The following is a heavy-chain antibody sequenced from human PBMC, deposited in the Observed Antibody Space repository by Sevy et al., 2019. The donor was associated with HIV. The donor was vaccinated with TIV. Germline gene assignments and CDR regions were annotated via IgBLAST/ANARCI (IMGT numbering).Heavy chain of an antibody. D-gene: IGHD2-2*01. CDR2: IYRSGST. Sequence: SETLSLTCAVSGGSISSSNWWSWVRQPPGKGLEWIGEIYRSGSTNYNASLKSRVTISVDKSKNQFSPKLSSVTAADTAVYYCARDLGYCSSTSCPRWFDPWGQGTLVTVSS. J-gene: IGHJ5*02. V-gene: IGHV4-4*02. CDR3: ARDLGYCSSTSCPRWFDP. CDR1: GGSISSSNW.